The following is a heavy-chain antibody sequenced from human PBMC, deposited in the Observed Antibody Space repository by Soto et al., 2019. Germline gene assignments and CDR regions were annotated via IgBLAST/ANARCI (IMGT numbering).Heavy chain of an antibody. V-gene: IGHV4-34*01. D-gene: IGHD2-15*01. CDR2: INHSGST. Sequence: PSETQSLTCAVYGGSFRGYYWSWIRQPPGKGLEWIGEINHSGSTNYNPSLKSRVTISVDTSKNQFSLKLSSVTAADTAVYYCARFVVVVAATKGFLDPWGQGTLVTVSS. CDR3: ARFVVVVAATKGFLDP. J-gene: IGHJ5*02. CDR1: GGSFRGYY.